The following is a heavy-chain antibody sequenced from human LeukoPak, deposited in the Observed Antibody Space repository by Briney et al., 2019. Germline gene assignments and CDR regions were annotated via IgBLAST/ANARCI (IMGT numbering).Heavy chain of an antibody. CDR1: GYTFTGYY. J-gene: IGHJ6*02. V-gene: IGHV1-2*04. Sequence: ASVKVSCKASGYTFTGYYMHWVRQAPGQGLEWMGWINPNSGGTNYAQKFQGWVTMTRNTSISTAYMELSRLRSDDTAVYYCARGHLRVAVAGTGSYYYGMDVWGQGTTVTVSS. CDR3: ARGHLRVAVAGTGSYYYGMDV. CDR2: INPNSGGT. D-gene: IGHD6-19*01.